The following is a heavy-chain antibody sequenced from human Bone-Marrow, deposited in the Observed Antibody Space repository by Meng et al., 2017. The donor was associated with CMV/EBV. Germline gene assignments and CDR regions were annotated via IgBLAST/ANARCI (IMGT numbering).Heavy chain of an antibody. D-gene: IGHD2-2*01. CDR3: ARAVVVVPAAIQYYYYGMDV. Sequence: GESLKISCKASGYTFTSYGISWVRQAPGQGLEWMGWISAYNGNTNYAQKLQGRVTMTTDTSTSTAYMELRSLRSDDTAVYYCARAVVVVPAAIQYYYYGMDVWGQGTTVTVSS. V-gene: IGHV1-18*01. CDR2: ISAYNGNT. CDR1: GYTFTSYG. J-gene: IGHJ6*02.